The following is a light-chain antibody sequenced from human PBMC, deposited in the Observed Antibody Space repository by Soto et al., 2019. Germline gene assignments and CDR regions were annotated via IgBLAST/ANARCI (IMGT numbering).Light chain of an antibody. J-gene: IGKJ1*01. CDR1: QYVGTT. Sequence: ELVLTQSQATLSSSPGETATLSCRASQYVGTTLAWYQHKPGQAPRLLLYYTSNRATGIPARFSGSGSGTDFTLTISSLAPEDFAIYYCHQRQSWPRTFGQGTKVEIK. V-gene: IGKV3-11*01. CDR3: HQRQSWPRT. CDR2: YTS.